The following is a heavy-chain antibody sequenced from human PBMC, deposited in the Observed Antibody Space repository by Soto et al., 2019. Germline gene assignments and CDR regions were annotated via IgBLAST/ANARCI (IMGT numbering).Heavy chain of an antibody. CDR1: GFMFSAYT. CDR2: ISDDSSYI. V-gene: IGHV3-21*06. D-gene: IGHD3-22*01. J-gene: IGHJ4*02. Sequence: GGSLRLSCAASGFMFSAYTMNWVRQAPGKGLEWLSSISDDSSYIDYADSLRGRFTISRDNARNSLYLQIDSLGVEDTAVYYCATPYYFTHWGPGTMVTVSS. CDR3: ATPYYFTH.